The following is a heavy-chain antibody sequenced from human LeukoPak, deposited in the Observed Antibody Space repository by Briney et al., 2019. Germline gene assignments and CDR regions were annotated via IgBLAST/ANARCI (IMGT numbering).Heavy chain of an antibody. V-gene: IGHV1-8*01. CDR1: GYTFTSYD. CDR2: MNPNSGNT. CDR3: ARSHSGYCGGGSCYYCYYGMDV. D-gene: IGHD2-15*01. J-gene: IGHJ6*02. Sequence: ASVKVSCKASGYTFTSYDINWVRQATGQGLEWMGWMNPNSGNTGYAQKFQGRVTMTRNTSISTAYMELSSLRSEDTAVYYCARSHSGYCGGGSCYYCYYGMDVWGQGTTVTVSS.